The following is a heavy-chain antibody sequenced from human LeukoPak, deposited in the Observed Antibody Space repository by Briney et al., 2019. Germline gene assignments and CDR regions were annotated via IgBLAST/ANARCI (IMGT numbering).Heavy chain of an antibody. V-gene: IGHV5-51*01. CDR2: FYTGDSDN. J-gene: IGHJ4*02. CDR3: ARRGYDFWSGYPIDY. D-gene: IGHD3-3*01. CDR1: GYSFTSYW. Sequence: GESLKISCRGSGYSFTSYWVGWVLRKPGKDLVWMVIFYTGDSDNRYSPSFQGRVTISADKSIRTAYLQWSSLKASDTAMYYCARRGYDFWSGYPIDYWGQGTLVTVSS.